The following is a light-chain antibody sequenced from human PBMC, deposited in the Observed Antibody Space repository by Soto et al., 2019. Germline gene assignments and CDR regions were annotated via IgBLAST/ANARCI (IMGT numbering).Light chain of an antibody. Sequence: ETVLTQSPGTLSLSPGERATLSCRASQTIRNNYLAWYRQTPGRGPRLLIYGASNRATGIADRFSGSGSGTAFTLIISRLEPEDFALYYCQQYAGSPWTFDQGTKVEIK. CDR1: QTIRNNY. CDR3: QQYAGSPWT. CDR2: GAS. J-gene: IGKJ1*01. V-gene: IGKV3-20*01.